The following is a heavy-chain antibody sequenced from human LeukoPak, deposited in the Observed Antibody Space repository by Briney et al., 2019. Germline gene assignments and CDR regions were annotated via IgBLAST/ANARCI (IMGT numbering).Heavy chain of an antibody. CDR2: ISVYNGDT. V-gene: IGHV1-18*01. CDR3: ARDDPYCTNGVCFSGWFDP. CDR1: DYTFTTYG. J-gene: IGHJ5*02. D-gene: IGHD2-8*01. Sequence: EASVKVSCKASDYTFTTYGITWVRQVPGQGLEWMGWISVYNGDTKYAQNFQGRVTLTTDTSTSTVCMELRSLKSDDTAVYYCARDDPYCTNGVCFSGWFDPWGQGTLVTVSS.